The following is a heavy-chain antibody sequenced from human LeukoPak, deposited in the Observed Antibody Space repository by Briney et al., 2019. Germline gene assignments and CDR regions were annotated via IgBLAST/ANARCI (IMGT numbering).Heavy chain of an antibody. D-gene: IGHD5-12*01. CDR3: AREGEYGGYEFGLMDY. V-gene: IGHV3-64*01. CDR1: GFTFSSYA. J-gene: IGHJ4*02. Sequence: GGSLRLSCAASGFTFSSYAMHWVRQAPGKGLESVSAISSNGGSTYYANSVKGRFTISRDNSKNTLYLQMGSLRAEDMAVYYCAREGEYGGYEFGLMDYWGQGTLVTVSS. CDR2: ISSNGGST.